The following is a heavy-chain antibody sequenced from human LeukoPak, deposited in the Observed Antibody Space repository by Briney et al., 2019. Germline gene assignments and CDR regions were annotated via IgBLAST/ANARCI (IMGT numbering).Heavy chain of an antibody. V-gene: IGHV1-46*01. D-gene: IGHD3-10*01. CDR1: GYTFTGYY. Sequence: ASVKVSCKASGYTFTGYYMHWVRQAPGQGLEWMGIINPSGGSTSYAQKFQGRVTMTRDTSTSTVYMELSSLRSEDTAVYYCAREPLPSVLLWFGKTCYGMDVWGQGTTVTVSS. J-gene: IGHJ6*02. CDR2: INPSGGST. CDR3: AREPLPSVLLWFGKTCYGMDV.